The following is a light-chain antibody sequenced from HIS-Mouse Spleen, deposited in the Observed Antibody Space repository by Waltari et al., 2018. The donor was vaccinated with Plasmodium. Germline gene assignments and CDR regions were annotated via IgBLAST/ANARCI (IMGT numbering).Light chain of an antibody. CDR1: RSHIASTY. J-gene: IGLJ3*02. V-gene: IGLV1-47*01. CDR3: AAWDDSLSGWV. Sequence: QSVLTQPHSASGHPGPRLTTSLSATRSHIASTYVSSYQQLPGTAPKLLIYRNNQRPSGVPDRFAGSKSGTSASLAISGLRSEDEADYYCAAWDDSLSGWVFGGGTKLTVL. CDR2: RNN.